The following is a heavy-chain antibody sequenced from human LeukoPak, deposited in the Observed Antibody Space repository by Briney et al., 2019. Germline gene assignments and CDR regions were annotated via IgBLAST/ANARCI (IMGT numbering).Heavy chain of an antibody. CDR3: ARDGGYCSSTSCYEFDY. V-gene: IGHV3-33*01. CDR1: GFTFSSYG. CDR2: IWYDGSNK. J-gene: IGHJ4*02. D-gene: IGHD2-2*01. Sequence: GGSLRFSCAASGFTFSSYGMHWVRQAPGKGLEWVAVIWYDGSNKYYADSVKGRFTISRDNSKNTLYLQMNSLRAEDTAVYYCARDGGYCSSTSCYEFDYWGQGTLVTVSS.